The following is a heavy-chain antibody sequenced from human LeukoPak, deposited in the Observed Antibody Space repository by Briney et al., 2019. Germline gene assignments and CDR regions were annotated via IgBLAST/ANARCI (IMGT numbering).Heavy chain of an antibody. Sequence: YPSETLSLTCAVSGYSISSGYYWSWIRQPPGKALEWIGYIYHSGGNRYNPSLKSRVTISLDTSKNQLSLQLSSVTAADTAVYYCAKVGSYDSSGYYFSDWGQGTLVTVSS. D-gene: IGHD3-22*01. CDR2: IYHSGGN. J-gene: IGHJ4*02. CDR1: GYSISSGYY. CDR3: AKVGSYDSSGYYFSD. V-gene: IGHV4-61*01.